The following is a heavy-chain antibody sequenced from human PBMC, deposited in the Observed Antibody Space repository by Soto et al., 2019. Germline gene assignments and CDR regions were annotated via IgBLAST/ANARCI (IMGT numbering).Heavy chain of an antibody. D-gene: IGHD3-22*01. CDR2: IFPRSGSA. Sequence: QVQLVQSGAEVKKPGSSVKVSCKASGDTSSSYAITWVRQAPGQGLEWMGGIFPRSGSANYAQKFQGRITITADESTSTAYMELSSLRSDDTAVYYGARDRYYDNSGYFFESAYWGQGTLVTVAS. J-gene: IGHJ4*02. CDR1: GDTSSSYA. V-gene: IGHV1-69*12. CDR3: ARDRYYDNSGYFFESAY.